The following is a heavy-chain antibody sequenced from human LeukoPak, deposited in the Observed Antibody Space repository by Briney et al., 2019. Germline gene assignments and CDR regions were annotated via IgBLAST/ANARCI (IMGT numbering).Heavy chain of an antibody. CDR3: AKSHFWTGYPSDY. J-gene: IGHJ4*02. Sequence: SETLSLTSTVAGGSISNNYWYWVRQPQGKGLEWIGNFYNGGRTNYNPSLKSRATISVDTSKNQFFLKLNSVTAADTAVYYCAKSHFWTGYPSDYWGQGILVTVSS. CDR2: FYNGGRT. CDR1: GGSISNNY. V-gene: IGHV4-59*01. D-gene: IGHD3/OR15-3a*01.